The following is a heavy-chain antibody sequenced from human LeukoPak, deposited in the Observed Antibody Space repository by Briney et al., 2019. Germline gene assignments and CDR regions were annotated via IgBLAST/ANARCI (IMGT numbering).Heavy chain of an antibody. CDR1: GGTFSSYA. D-gene: IGHD6-13*01. J-gene: IGHJ4*02. CDR3: ARLTAAGTLEYYFAY. CDR2: IIPIFGTA. Sequence: SVKVSCKASGGTFSSYAISWVRQAPGQGLEWMGGIIPIFGTANYAQKFQGRVTITADESTSTAYMELSSLTSGDTAVYYCARLTAAGTLEYYFAYWGQGTLVTVSS. V-gene: IGHV1-69*01.